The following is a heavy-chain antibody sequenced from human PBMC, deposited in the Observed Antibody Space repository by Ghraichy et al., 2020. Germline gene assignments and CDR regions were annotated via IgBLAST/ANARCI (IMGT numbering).Heavy chain of an antibody. J-gene: IGHJ6*02. CDR2: ISYDGSNK. CDR1: GFTFSSYG. D-gene: IGHD3-9*01. V-gene: IGHV3-30*18. Sequence: GGSLRLSCAASGFTFSSYGMHWVRQAPGKGLEWVAVISYDGSNKYYADSVKGRFTISRDNSKNTLYLQMNSLRAEDTAVYYCAKDRGYDNQLGMDVWGQGTTVTVSS. CDR3: AKDRGYDNQLGMDV.